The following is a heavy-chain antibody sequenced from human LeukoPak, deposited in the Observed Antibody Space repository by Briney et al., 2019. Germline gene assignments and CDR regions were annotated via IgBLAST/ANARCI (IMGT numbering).Heavy chain of an antibody. CDR2: IYYSGST. CDR3: ARALYSSGWYRGEYYLDY. CDR1: GGSIGSYY. J-gene: IGHJ4*02. D-gene: IGHD6-19*01. V-gene: IGHV4-59*01. Sequence: PSETLSLTCTVSGGSIGSYYWSWIRQPPGKGLEWIGYIYYSGSTNYNPSLKSRVTISVDTSKNQFSLKLSSVTAADTAVYYCARALYSSGWYRGEYYLDYWGQGTLVTVSS.